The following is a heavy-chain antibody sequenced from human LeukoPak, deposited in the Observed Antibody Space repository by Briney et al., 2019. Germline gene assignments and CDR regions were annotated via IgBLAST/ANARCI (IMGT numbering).Heavy chain of an antibody. CDR3: AREVVDYGGNSDFDY. D-gene: IGHD4-23*01. V-gene: IGHV3-33*01. Sequence: PGGSLRLSCGASGFXFSSYGMHWVRQAPGKGLEWVAVIWYDGSNKYYADSVKGRFTISRDNSKNTLYLQMNSLRAEDTAVYYCAREVVDYGGNSDFDYWGQGTLVTVSS. CDR1: GFXFSSYG. CDR2: IWYDGSNK. J-gene: IGHJ4*02.